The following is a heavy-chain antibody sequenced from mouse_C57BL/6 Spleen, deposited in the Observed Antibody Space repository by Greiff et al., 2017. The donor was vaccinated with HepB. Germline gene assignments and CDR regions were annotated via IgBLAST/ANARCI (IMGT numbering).Heavy chain of an antibody. V-gene: IGHV1-54*01. CDR2: INPGSGGT. Sequence: VQVVESGAELVRPGTSVKVSCKASGYAFTNYLIEWVKQRPGQGLEWIGVINPGSGGTNYNEKFKGKATLTADKSSSTAYMQLSSLTSEDSAVYFCARRGGNSYYYAMDYWGQGTSVTVSS. CDR1: GYAFTNYL. D-gene: IGHD2-1*01. CDR3: ARRGGNSYYYAMDY. J-gene: IGHJ4*01.